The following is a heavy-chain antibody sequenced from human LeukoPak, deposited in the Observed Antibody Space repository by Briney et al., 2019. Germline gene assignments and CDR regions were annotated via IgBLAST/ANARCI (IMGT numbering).Heavy chain of an antibody. Sequence: QPGWSLRLCCAASGFTFSSYWMHWVHQAPGKGLVLVSRINSDGSSTSYADSVKGRFTISRDNDKNTLYLQMNSLRAEDTAVYYCARGTYCGGDCSDYWGQGNLVTVSS. CDR1: GFTFSSYW. J-gene: IGHJ4*02. CDR2: INSDGSST. D-gene: IGHD2-21*02. CDR3: ARGTYCGGDCSDY. V-gene: IGHV3-74*01.